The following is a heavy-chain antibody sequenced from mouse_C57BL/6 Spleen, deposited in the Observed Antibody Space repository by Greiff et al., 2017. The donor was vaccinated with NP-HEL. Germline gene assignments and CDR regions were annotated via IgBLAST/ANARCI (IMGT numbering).Heavy chain of an antibody. CDR2: IYPGDGET. CDR3: ARCYYGSSHWYFDV. J-gene: IGHJ1*03. D-gene: IGHD1-1*01. V-gene: IGHV1-80*01. Sequence: VKLQESGAELVKPGASVKISCKASGYAFSSYWMNWVKQRPGKGLEWIGQIYPGDGETNYNGKFKGKATLTADKSSSTAYMQLSSLTSEDSAVYFCARCYYGSSHWYFDVWGTGTTVTVSS. CDR1: GYAFSSYW.